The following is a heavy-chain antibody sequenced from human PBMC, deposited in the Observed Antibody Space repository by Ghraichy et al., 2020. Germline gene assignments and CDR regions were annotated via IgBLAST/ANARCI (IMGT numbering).Heavy chain of an antibody. CDR1: GASISGSSHY. D-gene: IGHD3-16*01. CDR3: ARLDTTQVGETLAWFDP. V-gene: IGHV4-39*01. Sequence: SETLSLTCSVSGASISGSSHYWGWIRQPPGKGLEWIARIFYTGSSYYNPSLKSRVTISVDSAKNQFSLNLTSVTAADTAMYYCARLDTTQVGETLAWFDPWGQGTQVTVSS. CDR2: IFYTGSS. J-gene: IGHJ5*02.